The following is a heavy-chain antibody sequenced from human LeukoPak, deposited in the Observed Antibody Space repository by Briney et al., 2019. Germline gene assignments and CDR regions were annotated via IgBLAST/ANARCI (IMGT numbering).Heavy chain of an antibody. V-gene: IGHV3-33*01. Sequence: GGSLRLSCEASGSAFSSYAMHWVRQAPGKGLEWVAVLWYDGSNKNYADSVKGRFTISRDNSKNTLYLQLNSLRAEDTAVYYCARPLDYGAYYYYMDVWGKGTTVTVSS. J-gene: IGHJ6*03. CDR2: LWYDGSNK. CDR1: GSAFSSYA. CDR3: ARPLDYGAYYYYMDV. D-gene: IGHD4-17*01.